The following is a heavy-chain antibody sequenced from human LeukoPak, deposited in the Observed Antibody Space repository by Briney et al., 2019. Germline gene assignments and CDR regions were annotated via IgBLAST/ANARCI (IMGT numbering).Heavy chain of an antibody. J-gene: IGHJ4*02. CDR2: IHTSGNT. D-gene: IGHD6-6*01. CDR3: AREGPATARPFVSNDY. Sequence: PSETLSLTCTVSGGSISSYYWSWIRQPAGKGLEWIGRIHTSGNTDHNPSLKSRVTMSVDTSKNQFSLKVRSVTAADTAVYYCAREGPATARPFVSNDYWGQGTLVTVSS. CDR1: GGSISSYY. V-gene: IGHV4-4*07.